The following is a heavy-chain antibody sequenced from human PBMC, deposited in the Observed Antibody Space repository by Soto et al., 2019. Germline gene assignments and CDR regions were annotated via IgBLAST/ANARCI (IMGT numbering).Heavy chain of an antibody. Sequence: QVQLQESGPGLVKPSQTLSLTCTVSGGSISSGGYYWSWIRQHPGKGLEWIGYIYYSGSTYYNPSHKSRVTISVDTSKNPCSLKLSSVTAADTAVYYCATEGGAAFDPWGQGTLVTVSS. J-gene: IGHJ5*02. D-gene: IGHD6-25*01. CDR3: ATEGGAAFDP. CDR2: IYYSGST. CDR1: GGSISSGGYY. V-gene: IGHV4-31*03.